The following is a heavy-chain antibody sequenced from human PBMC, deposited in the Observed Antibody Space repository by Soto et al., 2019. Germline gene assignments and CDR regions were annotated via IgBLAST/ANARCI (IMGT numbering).Heavy chain of an antibody. Sequence: EVQLVESGGGLVKPGGSLRLSCAASGFTFSNAWMCWVRQTPGKGLEWVGRIKSKTDGGTTDYAAPVKGRFTISRDDSKNTLYLKMNSLKTEDTAVYYCTTDCSGGSCYYYYYYYMDVWCKGTTVTVSS. J-gene: IGHJ6*03. D-gene: IGHD2-15*01. CDR2: IKSKTDGGTT. CDR1: GFTFSNAW. CDR3: TTDCSGGSCYYYYYYYMDV. V-gene: IGHV3-15*01.